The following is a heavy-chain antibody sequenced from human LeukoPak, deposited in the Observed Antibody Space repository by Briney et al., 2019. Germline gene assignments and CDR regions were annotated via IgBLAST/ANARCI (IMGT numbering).Heavy chain of an antibody. D-gene: IGHD3-22*01. Sequence: GASVKVSCKASGYTFTSYDINWVRQATGQGLEWMGWMNPNSGNTGYAQKFQGRVTMTMNTSISTAYMELSSLRSEDTAVYYCARAHYDSSGQYYFDYWGQGTLVTVSS. J-gene: IGHJ4*02. CDR3: ARAHYDSSGQYYFDY. CDR1: GYTFTSYD. CDR2: MNPNSGNT. V-gene: IGHV1-8*01.